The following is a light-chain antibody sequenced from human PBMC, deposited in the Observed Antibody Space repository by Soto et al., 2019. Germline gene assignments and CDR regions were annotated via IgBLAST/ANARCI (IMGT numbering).Light chain of an antibody. J-gene: IGLJ1*01. CDR2: TNT. Sequence: QSVLTKPPSASGTPGQRVTISCSGSSSNVGGNPVNWYQHVPTTAPKLLIYTNTQRPSGVPDRFSGSKSGTSASLAISGLXSEDEADYYCASWDDSLNGPVFGTGTKVTVL. CDR3: ASWDDSLNGPV. CDR1: SSNVGGNP. V-gene: IGLV1-44*01.